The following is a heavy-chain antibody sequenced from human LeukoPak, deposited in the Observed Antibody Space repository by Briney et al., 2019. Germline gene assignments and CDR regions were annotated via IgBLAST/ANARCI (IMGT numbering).Heavy chain of an antibody. CDR2: INSDGSST. Sequence: GGSLRLSCAASGFTFSSYWMHWVRQAPGKGLVWVSRINSDGSSTRYADSVKGRFTISRDNAKNSLYLQMNSLRAEDTALYYCARDSVGYSYGQYDYYYYYHMDVWGKGTTVTVSS. D-gene: IGHD5-18*01. CDR1: GFTFSSYW. J-gene: IGHJ6*03. V-gene: IGHV3-74*01. CDR3: ARDSVGYSYGQYDYYYYYHMDV.